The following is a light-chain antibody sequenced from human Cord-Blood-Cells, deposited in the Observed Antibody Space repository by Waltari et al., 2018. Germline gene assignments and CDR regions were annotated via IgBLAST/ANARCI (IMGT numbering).Light chain of an antibody. Sequence: DIQMTKSPSSLSASVGDRVTITCRASQSISSYLNWYQQKPGKAPKLLIYAEASLESGVPSRFSGSGSGTDFTLTISSLQPEDFATYYCQQSYSTSITFGQGTRLEIK. J-gene: IGKJ5*01. CDR2: AEA. V-gene: IGKV1-39*01. CDR1: QSISSY. CDR3: QQSYSTSIT.